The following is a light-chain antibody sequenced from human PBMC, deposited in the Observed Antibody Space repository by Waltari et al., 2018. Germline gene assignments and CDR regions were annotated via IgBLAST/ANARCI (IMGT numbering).Light chain of an antibody. V-gene: IGLV2-8*01. J-gene: IGLJ1*01. CDR2: DVT. CDR3: CSYAGSDTPYV. Sequence: QSALTQPPSASGSPGQSVTISCTGTSSDVGGHNFVSWYQQHPGKAPKGIIYDVTKRPAGFPDRFSGSKSGNTAALTVSGLQTEYEADYYCCSYAGSDTPYVFGTGTTVTVL. CDR1: SSDVGGHNF.